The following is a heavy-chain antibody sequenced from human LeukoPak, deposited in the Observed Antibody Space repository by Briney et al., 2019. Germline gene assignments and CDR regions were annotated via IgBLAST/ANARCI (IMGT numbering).Heavy chain of an antibody. CDR1: GFTFSSYA. D-gene: IGHD5-18*01. Sequence: PGGSLRLSCAASGFTFSSYAMHRVRQAPGKGLEWVAVISYDGSNKYYADSVKGRFTISRDNSKNTVYLQMNSLRPDDTAVYYCARGDKQLLFNRNKGGFDPWGQGTLVTVSS. CDR3: ARGDKQLLFNRNKGGFDP. J-gene: IGHJ5*02. CDR2: ISYDGSNK. V-gene: IGHV3-30*04.